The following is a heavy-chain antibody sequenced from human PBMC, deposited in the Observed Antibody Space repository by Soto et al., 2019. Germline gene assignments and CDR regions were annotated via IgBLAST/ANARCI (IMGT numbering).Heavy chain of an antibody. Sequence: SETLSLTCTVSGGSISSYYRSWIRQPPGKGLEWIGYIYYSGSTNYNPSLKSRVTISVDTSKNQFSLKLSSVTAADTAVYYCARGNWNYAYWGQGTLVTVSS. D-gene: IGHD1-7*01. J-gene: IGHJ4*02. V-gene: IGHV4-59*01. CDR1: GGSISSYY. CDR2: IYYSGST. CDR3: ARGNWNYAY.